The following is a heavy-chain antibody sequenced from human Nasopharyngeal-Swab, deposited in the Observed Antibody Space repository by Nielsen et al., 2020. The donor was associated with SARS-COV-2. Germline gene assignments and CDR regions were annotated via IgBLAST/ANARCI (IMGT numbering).Heavy chain of an antibody. CDR2: IYYSGST. D-gene: IGHD6-19*01. CDR3: ARHPHSSSGWPYYFDY. J-gene: IGHJ4*02. V-gene: IGHV4-39*01. Sequence: SQTLSLTCAVSDGSISSSSYYWGWIRQPPGKGLEWIGSIYYSGSTYYNPSLKSRVTISVDTSKNQFSLKLSSVTAADTAVYYCARHPHSSSGWPYYFDYWGQGTLVTVSS. CDR1: DGSISSSSYY.